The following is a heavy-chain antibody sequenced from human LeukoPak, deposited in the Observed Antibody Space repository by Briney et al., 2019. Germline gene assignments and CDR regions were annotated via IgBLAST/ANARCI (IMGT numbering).Heavy chain of an antibody. CDR3: ARVTYDFWSGYSGDYYYGMDV. CDR2: IYYSGST. CDR1: GGSISSYY. J-gene: IGHJ6*02. Sequence: SETLSLTCTVSGGSISSYYWSWIRQPPGKGLEWIGYIYYSGSTNYNPSLKSRVTISVDTSKNQFSLKLSSVTAADTAVYYCARVTYDFWSGYSGDYYYGMDVWGQGTTATVSS. D-gene: IGHD3-3*01. V-gene: IGHV4-59*01.